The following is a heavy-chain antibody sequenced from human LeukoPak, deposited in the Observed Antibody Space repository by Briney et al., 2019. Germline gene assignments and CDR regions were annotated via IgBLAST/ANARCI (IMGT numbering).Heavy chain of an antibody. CDR3: ARELNYYDSSGYYAPLDY. Sequence: GGSLRLSCAASGFTFSNHNMNWVRQAPGKGLEWVSSISTSSSYIYYADSVKGRFTISRDNAKNSLYLQMNSLRAEDTAVYYCARELNYYDSSGYYAPLDYWGQGTLVTVSS. J-gene: IGHJ4*02. D-gene: IGHD3-22*01. CDR1: GFTFSNHN. V-gene: IGHV3-21*01. CDR2: ISTSSSYI.